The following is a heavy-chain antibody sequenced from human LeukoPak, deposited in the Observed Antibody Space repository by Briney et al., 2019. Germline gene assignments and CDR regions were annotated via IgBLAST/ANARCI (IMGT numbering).Heavy chain of an antibody. CDR2: ISTSNSTI. D-gene: IGHD5-12*01. CDR1: GFTLSSYS. J-gene: IGHJ4*02. CDR3: ARGPSGYHNT. Sequence: GGSLRLSCAASGFTLSSYSMSWVRQAPGKGLEWVSYISTSNSTIYYADSVKGRFTISRDNAKNTLYLQMNSLRAEDTAVYYCARGPSGYHNTGGQGTLVTVSS. V-gene: IGHV3-48*01.